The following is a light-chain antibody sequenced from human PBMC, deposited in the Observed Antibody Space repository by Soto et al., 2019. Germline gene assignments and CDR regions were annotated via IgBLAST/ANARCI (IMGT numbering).Light chain of an antibody. CDR1: QSVRFN. CDR3: QQYNDWPPWT. CDR2: GAS. Sequence: EIVLTMSPATLSVSPGERATLSCMASQSVRFNLAWYQQKPGQAPRLLIYGASTRATGIPAKFSGSGSGTEFTLTISSLQSEDLAIYYCQQYNDWPPWTVGQGTKVDIK. V-gene: IGKV3-15*01. J-gene: IGKJ1*01.